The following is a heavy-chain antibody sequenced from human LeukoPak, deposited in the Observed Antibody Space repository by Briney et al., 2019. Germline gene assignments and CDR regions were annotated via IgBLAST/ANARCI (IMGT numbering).Heavy chain of an antibody. CDR2: IYYSGST. J-gene: IGHJ5*02. V-gene: IGHV4-59*01. D-gene: IGHD6-6*01. Sequence: PSETLSLTCTVSGGSISSYYWSWIRQPPGKGLEWIGCIYYSGSTNYNPSLKSRVTISVDTSKNQFSLKLSSVTAADTAVYYCARGMGSSSSWFDPWGQGTLVTVSS. CDR3: ARGMGSSSSWFDP. CDR1: GGSISSYY.